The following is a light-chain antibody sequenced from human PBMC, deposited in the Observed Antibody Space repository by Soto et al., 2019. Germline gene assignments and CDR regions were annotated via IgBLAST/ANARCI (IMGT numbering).Light chain of an antibody. V-gene: IGKV3-15*01. CDR1: QSVKTN. J-gene: IGKJ5*01. CDR2: GAS. CDR3: LQYNNWPPLT. Sequence: IVMTQSPATLSLSPGEGASLSCRASQSVKTNLDWYQQKPGQPPRLLIHGASTRATGVPDRFSGSGSGTEFTLTISSLQSEDFAVYYCLQYNNWPPLTFGQGTRLEI.